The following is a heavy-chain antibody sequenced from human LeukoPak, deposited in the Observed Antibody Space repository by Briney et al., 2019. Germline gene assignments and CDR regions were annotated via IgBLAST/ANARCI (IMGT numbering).Heavy chain of an antibody. D-gene: IGHD6-13*01. J-gene: IGHJ3*02. V-gene: IGHV4-38-2*02. CDR2: INHSGST. CDR3: AMDYSSSWYGGVRAFDI. CDR1: GYSITSGYY. Sequence: PSETLSLTCTVSGYSITSGYYWGWIRQPPGKGLEWIGEINHSGSTNYNPSLKSRVTISVDTSKNQLSLKLSSVTAADTAVYYCAMDYSSSWYGGVRAFDIWGQGTMVTVSS.